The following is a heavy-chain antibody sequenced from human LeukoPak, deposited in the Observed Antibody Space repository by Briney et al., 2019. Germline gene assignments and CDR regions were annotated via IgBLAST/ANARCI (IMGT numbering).Heavy chain of an antibody. J-gene: IGHJ4*02. CDR2: ISGGGGST. Sequence: GGSLRLSCAASGFTFSSYPMSWVRQAPGKGLEWVSAISGGGGSTYYADSVKGRFTISRDNSKNTLYLQMNSLRAEDTAVYYCARRQESSRSTFDYWGQGTLVTVSS. D-gene: IGHD2/OR15-2a*01. CDR1: GFTFSSYP. CDR3: ARRQESSRSTFDY. V-gene: IGHV3-23*01.